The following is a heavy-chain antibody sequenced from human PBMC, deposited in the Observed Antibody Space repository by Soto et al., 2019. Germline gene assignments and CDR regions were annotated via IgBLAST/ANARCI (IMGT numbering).Heavy chain of an antibody. Sequence: SETLSLTCTVSGGSISSYYWSWIRQPPGKGLEWIGYIYYSGSTNYNPSLKSRVTISVDTSKNQFSLKLSSVTAADTAVYYCARGVGYDCWSGYLYLLAFWGQGTLVPVSS. CDR2: IYYSGST. CDR3: ARGVGYDCWSGYLYLLAF. J-gene: IGHJ4*02. CDR1: GGSISSYY. D-gene: IGHD3-3*01. V-gene: IGHV4-59*01.